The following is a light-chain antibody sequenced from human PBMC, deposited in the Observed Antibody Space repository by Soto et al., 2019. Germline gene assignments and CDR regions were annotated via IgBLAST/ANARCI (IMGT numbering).Light chain of an antibody. V-gene: IGLV2-23*01. J-gene: IGLJ2*01. CDR2: EGS. Sequence: QSALTQPASVSGSPGQSITISCTGTSSDVGSYNLVSWYQQHPGKAPKLMIYEGSKRPSGVSNRFSGSKSRNTASLTISGLQAEDEAEYYCCSYAGSVVFGGGTQLTVL. CDR3: CSYAGSVV. CDR1: SSDVGSYNL.